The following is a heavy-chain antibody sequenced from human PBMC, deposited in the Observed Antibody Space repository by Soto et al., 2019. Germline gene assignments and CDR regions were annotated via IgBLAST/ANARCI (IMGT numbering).Heavy chain of an antibody. Sequence: GASVKVSCKASGGTFSSYAISWVRQAPGQGLEWMGGIIPIFGTANYAQKFQGRVTITADESTSTAYMELSSLRSEDTAVYYCARGYYYDSSGYYYVSYYFDYWGQGTLVTVSS. J-gene: IGHJ4*02. CDR3: ARGYYYDSSGYYYVSYYFDY. D-gene: IGHD3-22*01. V-gene: IGHV1-69*13. CDR1: GGTFSSYA. CDR2: IIPIFGTA.